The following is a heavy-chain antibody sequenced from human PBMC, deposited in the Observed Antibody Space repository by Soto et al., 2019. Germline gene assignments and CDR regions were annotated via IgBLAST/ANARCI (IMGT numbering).Heavy chain of an antibody. Sequence: PGGSLRLSCASSVFTFSSYSMHCVRHSPGKWLEWVAVISYDGSNKYYADSVKGRFTISRDNSKNTLYLQMNSLRAEDTAVYYCARYYGDYDRSYYYGMEVWGQGPMLNVSS. D-gene: IGHD4-17*01. V-gene: IGHV3-30-3*01. J-gene: IGHJ6*01. CDR1: VFTFSSYS. CDR2: ISYDGSNK. CDR3: ARYYGDYDRSYYYGMEV.